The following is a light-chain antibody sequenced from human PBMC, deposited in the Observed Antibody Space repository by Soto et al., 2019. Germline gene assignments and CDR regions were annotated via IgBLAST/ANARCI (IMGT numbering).Light chain of an antibody. CDR3: SSYKSGSTL. J-gene: IGLJ2*01. V-gene: IGLV2-14*01. CDR1: NTDLGGYDS. Sequence: QSALTQPASVSGSPGHSITIPRTGINTDLGGYDSVSWYQQHPGNAPQLILYEVSNRPSGVSNRFSGSKSGNTASLTISGLQPEDEADYYCSSYKSGSTLFGGGTKLTVL. CDR2: EVS.